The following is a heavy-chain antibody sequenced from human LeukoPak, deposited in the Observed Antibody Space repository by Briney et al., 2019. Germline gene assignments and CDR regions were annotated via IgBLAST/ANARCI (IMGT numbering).Heavy chain of an antibody. D-gene: IGHD6-6*01. V-gene: IGHV3-49*04. CDR1: GFTFGDYA. CDR3: ARDYSSSSGLDY. Sequence: PGGSLRLSCTASGFTFGDYAMSWVRQAPGKGLEWVGFIRSKAYGGTTEYAASVKGRFTISRDDSKSIAYLQMNSLRVEDTAVYYCARDYSSSSGLDYWGQGSLVTVSA. J-gene: IGHJ4*02. CDR2: IRSKAYGGTT.